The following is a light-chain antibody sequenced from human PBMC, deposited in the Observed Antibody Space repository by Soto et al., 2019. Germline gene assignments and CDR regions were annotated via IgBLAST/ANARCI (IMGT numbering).Light chain of an antibody. CDR2: GAS. CDR3: QQHLRSPIT. V-gene: IGKV3-20*01. Sequence: IVLTQTPGTLALSPGERATLSCRASQSVSSTFIAWYQQKPAQAPRLLIYGASSRATGIADRFSGSGSGTDFTLIINRLEPEDFAVYYCQQHLRSPITFGHGARLEIK. J-gene: IGKJ5*01. CDR1: QSVSSTF.